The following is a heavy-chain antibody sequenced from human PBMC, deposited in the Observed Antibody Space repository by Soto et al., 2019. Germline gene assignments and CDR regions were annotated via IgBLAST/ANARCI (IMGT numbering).Heavy chain of an antibody. CDR1: GGSISSGGYY. D-gene: IGHD3-9*01. V-gene: IGHV4-31*01. CDR3: ASSEGDILTGYYLFDY. J-gene: IGHJ4*02. Sequence: QVQLQESGPGLVKPSQTLSLTCTVSGGSISSGGYYWSWIRQHPGKGLEWIGYIYYSGSTYYNPSLKSPVTISVNTSKNQFSLKLTSVTAADTAVDYCASSEGDILTGYYLFDYWGQGTLVTVSS. CDR2: IYYSGST.